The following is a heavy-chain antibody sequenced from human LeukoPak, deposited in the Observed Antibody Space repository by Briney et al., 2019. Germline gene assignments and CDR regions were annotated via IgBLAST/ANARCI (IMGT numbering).Heavy chain of an antibody. Sequence: SXXVSCKASGYTFTSYGISWVRQAPGQGLEWRGWISAYNGNTNYAQKLQGRVTMTTDTSTSTAYMELRSLRSDDTAVYYCARSDGPTLAYCGGDCEHWVWFDPWGQGTLVTVSS. J-gene: IGHJ5*02. CDR3: ARSDGPTLAYCGGDCEHWVWFDP. CDR1: GYTFTSYG. CDR2: ISAYNGNT. D-gene: IGHD2-21*02. V-gene: IGHV1-18*01.